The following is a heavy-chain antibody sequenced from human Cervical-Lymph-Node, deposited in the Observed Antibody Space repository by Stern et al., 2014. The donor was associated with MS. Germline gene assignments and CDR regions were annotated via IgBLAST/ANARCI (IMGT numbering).Heavy chain of an antibody. V-gene: IGHV3-33*01. CDR3: ARSQGATVTTGMNV. Sequence: VQLVESGGGVVQPGRSLRLSCAASGFTFSNYAMHWVRQAPGKGLEGVAVTWYDGSNKYYGDSVKGRFTISRDNSKNTLYLQMSSLRAEDTAVYYCARSQGATVTTGMNVWGQGTTVTVSS. J-gene: IGHJ6*02. CDR2: TWYDGSNK. D-gene: IGHD4-17*01. CDR1: GFTFSNYA.